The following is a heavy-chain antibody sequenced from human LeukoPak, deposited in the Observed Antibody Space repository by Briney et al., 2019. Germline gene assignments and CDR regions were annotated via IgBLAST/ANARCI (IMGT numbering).Heavy chain of an antibody. CDR3: ASTAANPYYFDY. CDR1: GFTFSSYA. J-gene: IGHJ4*02. V-gene: IGHV3-30*04. D-gene: IGHD2-2*01. CDR2: ISYDGSNK. Sequence: GGSLRLSCAASGFTFSSYAMHWVRQAPGKGLEWVAVISYDGSNKYYADSVKGRFTISRDNSKNTLYLQMNSLRAEDTAVCYCASTAANPYYFDYWGQGTLVTVSS.